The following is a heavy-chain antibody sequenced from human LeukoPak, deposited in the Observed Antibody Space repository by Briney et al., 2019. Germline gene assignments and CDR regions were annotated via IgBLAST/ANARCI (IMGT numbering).Heavy chain of an antibody. J-gene: IGHJ4*02. CDR1: GFTFYDYG. Sequence: PGGSLRLSCAASGFTFYDYGMSWVRHAPGKGLEWVSYISSSSSYTNYADSVKGRFTISRDNAKNSLYLQMNSLRAEDTAVYYCATDRGWRTSGYYLYYFEYWGQGTLVTYSS. CDR2: ISSSSSYT. CDR3: ATDRGWRTSGYYLYYFEY. D-gene: IGHD3-3*01. V-gene: IGHV3-11*06.